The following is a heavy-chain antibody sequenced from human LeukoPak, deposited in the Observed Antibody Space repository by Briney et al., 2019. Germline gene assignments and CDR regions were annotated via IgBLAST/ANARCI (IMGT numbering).Heavy chain of an antibody. Sequence: GASVKVSCKASGYTFTSYGISWVRQAPGQGLEWMGWNSAYNGNTNYAQKLQGRVTMTTDTSTSTAYMELRSLRSDDTAVYYCAREVKVVVASYYYFDYWGQGTLVTVSS. CDR3: AREVKVVVASYYYFDY. J-gene: IGHJ4*02. V-gene: IGHV1-18*01. CDR1: GYTFTSYG. D-gene: IGHD2-15*01. CDR2: NSAYNGNT.